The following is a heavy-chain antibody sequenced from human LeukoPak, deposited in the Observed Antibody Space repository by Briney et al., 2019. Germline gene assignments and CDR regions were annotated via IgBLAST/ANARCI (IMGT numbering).Heavy chain of an antibody. CDR1: GFTVSSNY. CDR2: IYSGGST. V-gene: IGHV3-53*01. D-gene: IGHD5-12*01. Sequence: GGSLRLSCAASGFTVSSNYMSWVRQAPGKGLEWVSVIYSGGSTYYADSVKGRFTISRDNSKNTLYLQMNSLRAEDTAVYYCARGGYSGYERGALDYWGQGTLLTVSS. J-gene: IGHJ4*02. CDR3: ARGGYSGYERGALDY.